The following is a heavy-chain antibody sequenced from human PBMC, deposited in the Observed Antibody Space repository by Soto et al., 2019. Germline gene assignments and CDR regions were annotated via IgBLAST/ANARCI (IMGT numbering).Heavy chain of an antibody. CDR1: DFTFSAYW. D-gene: IGHD7-27*01. J-gene: IGHJ3*02. CDR3: GTDRWGGAFDM. Sequence: GGSLRLSCETSDFTFSAYWRAWVRQTPGKGLEFVGNIKQDGSVTNYVDSVKGRFSISRDNAKNSLYLQMSSLRDEDTAVYYCGTDRWGGAFDMWGQGTTVTDSS. V-gene: IGHV3-7*01. CDR2: IKQDGSVT.